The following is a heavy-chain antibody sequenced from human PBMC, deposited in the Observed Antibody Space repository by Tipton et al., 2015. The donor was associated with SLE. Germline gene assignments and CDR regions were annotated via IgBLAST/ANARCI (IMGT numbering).Heavy chain of an antibody. J-gene: IGHJ6*03. D-gene: IGHD3-16*01. Sequence: TLSLTCAVHGGSFSDYFWSWIRQPPGKGLEWIGEVSHSRSTNYNPSLKRRGTISLDTSNNQFSLRLSSVTAADTAVYYCARGVSGYFHYCYMDVWGKGTTVTISS. V-gene: IGHV4-34*01. CDR3: ARGVSGYFHYCYMDV. CDR2: VSHSRST. CDR1: GGSFSDYF.